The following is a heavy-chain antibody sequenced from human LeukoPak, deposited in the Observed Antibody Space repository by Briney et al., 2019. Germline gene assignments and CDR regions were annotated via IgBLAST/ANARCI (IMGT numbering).Heavy chain of an antibody. CDR2: IWYDGSDK. D-gene: IGHD6-19*01. CDR3: AKLRDTSGWFLDY. Sequence: GGSLRLSCAASGFMFSTYGLHWVRQAPGKGLEWMALIWYDGSDKYYADSVKGRFTISRDNSKNTLYLQMNSLRAEDTAVYYCAKLRDTSGWFLDYWGQGTLVTVSS. J-gene: IGHJ4*02. CDR1: GFMFSTYG. V-gene: IGHV3-33*06.